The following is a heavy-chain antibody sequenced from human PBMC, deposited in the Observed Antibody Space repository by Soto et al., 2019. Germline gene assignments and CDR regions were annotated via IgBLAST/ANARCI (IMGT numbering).Heavy chain of an antibody. J-gene: IGHJ6*03. CDR2: ISAYNGNT. Sequence: ASVKVSCKASGYTFTSYGISWVRQAPGQGLEWMGWISAYNGNTNYAQKLQGRVTMTTDTSTSTAYMELRSLRSDDTAVYYCARDKSPQTYYYYYMDGWGKGTTVTFSS. CDR1: GYTFTSYG. CDR3: ARDKSPQTYYYYYMDG. V-gene: IGHV1-18*01.